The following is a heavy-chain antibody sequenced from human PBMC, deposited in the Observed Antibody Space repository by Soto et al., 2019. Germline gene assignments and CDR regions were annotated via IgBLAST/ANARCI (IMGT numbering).Heavy chain of an antibody. D-gene: IGHD3-16*01. J-gene: IGHJ3*02. CDR2: ISYDGSNK. Sequence: GGSLRLSCAASGFTFSSYGMHWVRQAPGKGLEWVAVISYDGSNKYYADSVKGRFTISRDNSKNTLYLQMNSLRAEDTAVYYCAKDGAVNAFDIWGQGTMVTVSS. CDR1: GFTFSSYG. V-gene: IGHV3-30*18. CDR3: AKDGAVNAFDI.